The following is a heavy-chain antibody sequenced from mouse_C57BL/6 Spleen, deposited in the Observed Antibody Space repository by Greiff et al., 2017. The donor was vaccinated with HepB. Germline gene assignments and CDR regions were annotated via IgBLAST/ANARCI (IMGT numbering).Heavy chain of an antibody. CDR3: ARGTMSTPHWYFDV. Sequence: DVQLQESVAELVRPGASVKLSCTASGFNIKNPYMHWVKQRPEQSLEWIGRIDPANGNTTYAPKFQGKATITADTSSNTAYLQLSSLTSEDTAIYYCARGTMSTPHWYFDVWGTGTTVTVSS. CDR1: GFNIKNPY. D-gene: IGHD2-4*01. V-gene: IGHV14-3*01. J-gene: IGHJ1*03. CDR2: IDPANGNT.